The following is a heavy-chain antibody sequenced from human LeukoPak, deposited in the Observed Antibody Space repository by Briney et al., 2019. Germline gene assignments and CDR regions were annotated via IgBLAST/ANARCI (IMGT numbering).Heavy chain of an antibody. D-gene: IGHD2-2*01. CDR3: TRDPGEGREPAANY. V-gene: IGHV3-21*01. CDR2: ISSSSSYI. CDR1: GFTFSSYS. J-gene: IGHJ4*02. Sequence: GGSLRLSCAASGFTFSSYSMNWVRQAPGKGLEWVSSISSSSSYIYYADSMKGRFTISRDNAKNSLYLQMNSLRAEDTAVYYCTRDPGEGREPAANYWGQGTRVTVSS.